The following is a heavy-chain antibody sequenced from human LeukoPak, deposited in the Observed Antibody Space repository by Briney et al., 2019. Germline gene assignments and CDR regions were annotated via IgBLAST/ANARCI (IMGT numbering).Heavy chain of an antibody. CDR1: GGSINTYY. Sequence: PSETLSLTCTVSGGSINTYYWSWIRQPAGKGLEWIGRIYSSGTTHYNPSLKSRVTISVDTSKNQFSLKLSSVTAADTAVYYCAREGTRNWFDPWGQGTLVTVSS. D-gene: IGHD1-1*01. CDR3: AREGTRNWFDP. J-gene: IGHJ5*02. CDR2: IYSSGTT. V-gene: IGHV4-4*07.